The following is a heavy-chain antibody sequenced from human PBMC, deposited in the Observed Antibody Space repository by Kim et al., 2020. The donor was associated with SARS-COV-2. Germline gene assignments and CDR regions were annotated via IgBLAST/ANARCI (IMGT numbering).Heavy chain of an antibody. Sequence: GGSLRLSCAASGFTFDDYAMHWVRQAPGNGLEWVSGISWNSGSIGYADSVKGRFTISRDNAKNSLYLQMNSLRAEDTALYYCAKETGTKRYYFDYWGQGT. D-gene: IGHD1-7*01. CDR3: AKETGTKRYYFDY. CDR1: GFTFDDYA. J-gene: IGHJ4*02. CDR2: ISWNSGSI. V-gene: IGHV3-9*01.